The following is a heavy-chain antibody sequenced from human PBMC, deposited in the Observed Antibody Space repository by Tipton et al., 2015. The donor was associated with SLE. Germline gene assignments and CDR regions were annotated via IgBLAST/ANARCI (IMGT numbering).Heavy chain of an antibody. CDR3: ASELLDAFDI. Sequence: SLRLSCAASGFTFSSYAMHWVRQAPGKGLEWVAVISYDGSNKYYADSVKGRFTISRDNSKNTLYLQMNSLRAEGTAVYYCASELLDAFDIWGQGTMVTVSS. J-gene: IGHJ3*02. CDR1: GFTFSSYA. V-gene: IGHV3-30*04. D-gene: IGHD2-15*01. CDR2: ISYDGSNK.